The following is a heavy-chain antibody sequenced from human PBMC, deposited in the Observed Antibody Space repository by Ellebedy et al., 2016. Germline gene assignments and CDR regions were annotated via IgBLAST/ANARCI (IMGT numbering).Heavy chain of an antibody. Sequence: GGSLRLSCAASEFTVSNNYMSWVRQAPGKGLEWVSSIYGGGNTYYTDSVKGRFTISRDNSKNTLFLQMNSLRAEDTAVYYCARSPPAGYNLYYFDCWGQGTLVTVSS. V-gene: IGHV3-66*01. D-gene: IGHD5-24*01. CDR1: EFTVSNNY. J-gene: IGHJ4*02. CDR3: ARSPPAGYNLYYFDC. CDR2: IYGGGNT.